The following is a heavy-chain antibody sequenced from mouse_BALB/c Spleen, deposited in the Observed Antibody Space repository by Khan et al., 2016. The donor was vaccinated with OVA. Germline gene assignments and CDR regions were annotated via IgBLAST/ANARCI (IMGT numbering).Heavy chain of an antibody. CDR3: ARKNYYGYAMDY. J-gene: IGHJ4*01. Sequence: EVQLVESGPGLVKPSQSLSLTCTVTGYSIASDYAWDWIRQFPGNKLEWMGYISYGGSTSCNPSLKSRISITRDTSKNQFFLQLNSVTTEDTATYYCARKNYYGYAMDYWGQGTSVTVSS. CDR2: ISYGGST. D-gene: IGHD1-1*01. CDR1: GYSIASDYA. V-gene: IGHV3-2*02.